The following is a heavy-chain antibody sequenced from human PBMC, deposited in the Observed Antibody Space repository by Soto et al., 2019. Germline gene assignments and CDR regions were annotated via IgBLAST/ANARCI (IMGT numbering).Heavy chain of an antibody. J-gene: IGHJ1*01. CDR2: IIPIFGTA. V-gene: IGHV1-69*13. CDR3: ARGGDTAMVMVAATPYFQH. D-gene: IGHD5-18*01. CDR1: GGTFSSYA. Sequence: SVKVSCKASGGTFSSYAISWVRQAPGQGLEWMGGIIPIFGTANYAQKFQGRVTITADESTSTAYMELSSLRSEDTAVYYCARGGDTAMVMVAATPYFQHWGQGTLVTVSS.